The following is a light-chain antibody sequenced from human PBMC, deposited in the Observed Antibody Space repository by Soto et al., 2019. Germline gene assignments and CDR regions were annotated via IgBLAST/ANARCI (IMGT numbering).Light chain of an antibody. CDR1: RSDAGTYTL. V-gene: IGLV2-23*02. J-gene: IGLJ1*01. CDR3: CSYAGSSSYV. Sequence: QSALTQPASVSGSPGQSITISCTGSRSDAGTYTLVSWYQQHPGKAPKLIIYQVTKRPSGVSNRFSGSKSGNTASLTISGLQAEDEADYYCCSYAGSSSYVFGTGTKVTVL. CDR2: QVT.